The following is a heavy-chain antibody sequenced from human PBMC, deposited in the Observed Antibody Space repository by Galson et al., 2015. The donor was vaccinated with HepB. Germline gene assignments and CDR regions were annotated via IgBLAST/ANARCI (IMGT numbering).Heavy chain of an antibody. CDR1: GFTFKNHG. Sequence: SLRLSCAASGFTFKNHGMYWVRQAPGKGLEWVAVIWYDGSDKYYTDSVKGRFTISRDNSRNTLYLQMNNLQAEDTALYYCVRDRDHALDYWRQGTLVTVSS. D-gene: IGHD3-10*01. CDR3: VRDRDHALDY. J-gene: IGHJ4*02. V-gene: IGHV3-33*01. CDR2: IWYDGSDK.